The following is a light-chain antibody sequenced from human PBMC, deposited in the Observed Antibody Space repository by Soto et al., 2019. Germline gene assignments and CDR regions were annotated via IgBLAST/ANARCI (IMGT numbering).Light chain of an antibody. CDR2: ETD. J-gene: IGLJ2*01. Sequence: QSVLTQPPSVSGAPGQRVTITCTGSDSNIGASYDVNWYQHLPGAAPKLLIYETDNRPSGVPDRFSASRSGASASLAIAELQTGDEGDYSCQSYGSGLSVVFGGGTKVTVL. CDR3: QSYGSGLSVV. V-gene: IGLV1-40*01. CDR1: DSNIGASYD.